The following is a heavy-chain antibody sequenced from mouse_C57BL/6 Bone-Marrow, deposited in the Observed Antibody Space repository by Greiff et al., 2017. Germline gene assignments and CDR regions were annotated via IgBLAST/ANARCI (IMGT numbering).Heavy chain of an antibody. J-gene: IGHJ2*01. CDR3: ARDYYGCFDY. V-gene: IGHV1-69*01. Sequence: QVHVKQPGAELVMPGASVKLSCKASGYTFTSYWMHWVKQRPGQGLEWIGEIDPSDSYTNYNQKFKGKSTLTVDKSSSTAYMQLSSLTSEDSAVYYCARDYYGCFDYWDQGTALTVSS. D-gene: IGHD1-1*01. CDR1: GYTFTSYW. CDR2: IDPSDSYT.